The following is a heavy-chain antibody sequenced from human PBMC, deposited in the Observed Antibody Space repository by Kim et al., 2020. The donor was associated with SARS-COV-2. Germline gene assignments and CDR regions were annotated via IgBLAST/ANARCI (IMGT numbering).Heavy chain of an antibody. CDR2: INGGNGNT. CDR3: AREGSGSYNWLDP. D-gene: IGHD3-10*01. CDR1: GYTFDTYA. J-gene: IGHJ5*02. V-gene: IGHV1-3*01. Sequence: ASVKVSCKASGYTFDTYALYWVRQAPGQRLEWMGWINGGNGNTRYSQNFQGRVTITRDTSATTAYMELSSLTSKDTDVYYCAREGSGSYNWLDPWGQGTL.